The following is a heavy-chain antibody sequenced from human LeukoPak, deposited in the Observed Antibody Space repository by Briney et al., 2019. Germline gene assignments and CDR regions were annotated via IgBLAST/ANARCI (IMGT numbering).Heavy chain of an antibody. CDR2: INPNSGGT. J-gene: IGHJ3*02. D-gene: IGHD1-26*01. CDR3: GRELFGGSETGDGAFDI. V-gene: IGHV1-2*02. CDR1: GYTFTGYY. Sequence: ASVKVSCKASGYTFTGYYMHWVRQAPGQGLEWMGWINPNSGGTNYAQKFQGRVTMTRDTSISTAYMELSRLRSDDTAVYYCGRELFGGSETGDGAFDIWGQGTMVTVSS.